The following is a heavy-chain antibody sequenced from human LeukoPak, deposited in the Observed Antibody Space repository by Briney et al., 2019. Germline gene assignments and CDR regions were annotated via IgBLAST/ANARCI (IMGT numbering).Heavy chain of an antibody. V-gene: IGHV3-53*01. CDR1: GFTVSSNY. D-gene: IGHD2-15*01. Sequence: PGGSRRLSCAASGFTVSSNYMSWVRQAPGKGLEWVSVIYSGGSTYYADSVRGRFTISRDNSKNTLYLQMNSLRAEDTAVYYCAKDLPGPIVVVAASNCWGQGTLVTVSS. J-gene: IGHJ4*02. CDR2: IYSGGST. CDR3: AKDLPGPIVVVAASNC.